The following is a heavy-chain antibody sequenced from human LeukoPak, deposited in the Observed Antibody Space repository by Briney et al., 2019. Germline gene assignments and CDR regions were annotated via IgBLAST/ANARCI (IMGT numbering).Heavy chain of an antibody. J-gene: IGHJ2*01. CDR3: ATPFTYYYDSSGYRPGAYWYFDL. CDR1: GYTLTELS. D-gene: IGHD3-22*01. CDR2: FDPEDGET. Sequence: ASVKVSCKVSGYTLTELSMHWVRQAPGKGLEWMGGFDPEDGETIYAQKFQGRVTMTEDTSTDTAYMELSSLRSEDTAVYYCATPFTYYYDSSGYRPGAYWYFDLWGRGTLVTVSS. V-gene: IGHV1-24*01.